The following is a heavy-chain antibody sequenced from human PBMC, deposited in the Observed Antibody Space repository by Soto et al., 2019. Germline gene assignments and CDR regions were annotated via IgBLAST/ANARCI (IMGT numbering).Heavy chain of an antibody. J-gene: IGHJ6*02. CDR1: GGTFSIYA. CDR2: IIPIFGTA. D-gene: IGHD6-13*01. Sequence: SVKVSCKASGGTFSIYAISGVLQSPVQWLEWMGGIIPIFGTANYAQKFQGRVTITADESTSTAYMELSSLRSEDTAVYYCARDRLAAADYYYYGMDVWGQGTTVTVSS. CDR3: ARDRLAAADYYYYGMDV. V-gene: IGHV1-69*13.